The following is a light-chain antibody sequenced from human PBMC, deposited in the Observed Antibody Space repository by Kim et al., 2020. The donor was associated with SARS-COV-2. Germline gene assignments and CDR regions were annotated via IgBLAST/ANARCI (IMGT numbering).Light chain of an antibody. V-gene: IGKV1-39*01. Sequence: ASVGDRVSITCRASQSIRRYLNWYQQKARKAPELLLYVASNLQSGVPSRFSGSASGRDFTLTISSLQPEDFATYYCQQSYSTPWTFGKGTKVDIK. J-gene: IGKJ1*01. CDR2: VAS. CDR3: QQSYSTPWT. CDR1: QSIRRY.